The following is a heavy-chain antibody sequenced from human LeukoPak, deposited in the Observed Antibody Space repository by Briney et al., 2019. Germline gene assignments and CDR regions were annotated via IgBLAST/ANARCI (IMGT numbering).Heavy chain of an antibody. Sequence: ASVKVSCKASGYTFTAYFMHWVRQAPGQGLEWMGWINSNSGDTNYAQKFQGRVIMTRDTSISTAYMELSRLRSDDTAVYYCARGEYLYQLLWTRWFDPWGQGTLVTVSS. CDR1: GYTFTAYF. V-gene: IGHV1-2*02. CDR2: INSNSGDT. J-gene: IGHJ5*02. CDR3: ARGEYLYQLLWTRWFDP. D-gene: IGHD2-2*01.